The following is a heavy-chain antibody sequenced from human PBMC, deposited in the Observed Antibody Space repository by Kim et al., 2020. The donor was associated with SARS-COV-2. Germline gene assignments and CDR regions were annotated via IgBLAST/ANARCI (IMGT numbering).Heavy chain of an antibody. Sequence: SETLSLTCTVSGGSISSSSYYWGWIRQPPGKGLEWIGSIYYSGSTYYNPSLKSRVTISVDTSKNQFSLKLSSVTAADTAVYYCARDRIAAAGTSWGFDP. CDR1: GGSISSSSYY. D-gene: IGHD6-13*01. J-gene: IGHJ5*02. CDR2: IYYSGST. CDR3: ARDRIAAAGTSWGFDP. V-gene: IGHV4-39*07.